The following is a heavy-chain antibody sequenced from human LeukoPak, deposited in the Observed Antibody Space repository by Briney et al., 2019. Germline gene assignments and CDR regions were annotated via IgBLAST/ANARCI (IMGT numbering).Heavy chain of an antibody. CDR2: INPKRGGT. D-gene: IGHD3-3*01. J-gene: IGHJ4*02. V-gene: IGHV1-2*02. Sequence: ASVRVSYRASGYTFTVYYMHWVRQAPGQGREGRGWINPKRGGTNYAQKFQGRVTITRDTSISTAYMELSRLRSDDTAVYYCARDVPDDFWSGYYSPNYFDYWGQGTLVTVSS. CDR1: GYTFTVYY. CDR3: ARDVPDDFWSGYYSPNYFDY.